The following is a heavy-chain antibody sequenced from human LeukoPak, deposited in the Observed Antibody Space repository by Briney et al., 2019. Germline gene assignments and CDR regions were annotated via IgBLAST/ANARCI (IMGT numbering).Heavy chain of an antibody. Sequence: GGSLRLSCAASGFPFKNYWMHWVRQVPGEGLVWVSRISSDGSNTGYADSVKGRFAISRDNAKNTVDLQMNSLRAEDTAVYYCVRDSGVYAFDIWGQGTMVTVSS. V-gene: IGHV3-74*01. J-gene: IGHJ3*02. CDR2: ISSDGSNT. CDR1: GFPFKNYW. CDR3: VRDSGVYAFDI. D-gene: IGHD2-8*02.